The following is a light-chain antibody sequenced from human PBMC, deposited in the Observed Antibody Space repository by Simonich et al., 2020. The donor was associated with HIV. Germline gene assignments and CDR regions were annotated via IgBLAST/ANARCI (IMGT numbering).Light chain of an antibody. CDR3: QQSYSTAPYT. V-gene: IGKV3D-20*02. CDR1: QSVSSRY. J-gene: IGKJ2*01. CDR2: DAS. Sequence: PGERATLSCRTIQSVSSRYLAWYQQKPGLAPRLLIYDASSRATGIPDRFSGSGSGTDFTLTINRLEPEDFATYFCQQSYSTAPYTFGLGTNLEIK.